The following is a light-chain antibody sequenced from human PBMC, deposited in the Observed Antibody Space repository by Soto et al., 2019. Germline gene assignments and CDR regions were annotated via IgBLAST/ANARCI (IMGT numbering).Light chain of an antibody. CDR2: GAS. CDR1: QSVSTN. V-gene: IGKV3D-15*01. CDR3: QQYNSWPPGIT. Sequence: ETMMTQSPATLSVSPGERATTSCRASQSVSTNLAWYQQKPGQPPRLLIYGASARATGIPARFSGSGSGTEFTLTISSPQSEDFAMYYCQQYNSWPPGITFGGGTKVEIK. J-gene: IGKJ4*01.